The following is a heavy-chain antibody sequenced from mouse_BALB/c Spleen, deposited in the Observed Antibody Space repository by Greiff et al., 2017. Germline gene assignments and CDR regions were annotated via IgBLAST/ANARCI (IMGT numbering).Heavy chain of an antibody. CDR3: ARRETARATFLYAMDY. Sequence: QVQLQQSGAELMKPGASVKLSCKATGYTFSSYWIEWVKQRPGHGLEWIGEILPGSGSTNYNEKFKGKATFTADTSSNTAYMQLSSLTSEDSAVYYCARRETARATFLYAMDYWGQGTSVTVSS. CDR2: ILPGSGST. V-gene: IGHV1-9*01. J-gene: IGHJ4*01. D-gene: IGHD3-2*01. CDR1: GYTFSSYW.